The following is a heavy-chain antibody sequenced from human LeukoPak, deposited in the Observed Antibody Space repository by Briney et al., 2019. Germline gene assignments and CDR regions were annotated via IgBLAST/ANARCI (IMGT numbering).Heavy chain of an antibody. J-gene: IGHJ2*01. D-gene: IGHD3-10*01. CDR3: AKDGRGYGSGSANWYFDL. V-gene: IGHV3-30*02. CDR2: IRYDGSNK. CDR1: GFTFSSYA. Sequence: GGSLRLSCAASGFTFSSYAMHWVRQAPGKGLEWVAFIRYDGSNKYYADSVKGRFTISRDNSKNTLYLQMNSLRAEDTAVYYCAKDGRGYGSGSANWYFDLWGRGTLVTVSS.